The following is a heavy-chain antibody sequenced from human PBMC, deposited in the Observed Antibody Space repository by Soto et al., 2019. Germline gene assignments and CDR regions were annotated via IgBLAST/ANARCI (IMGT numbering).Heavy chain of an antibody. CDR2: ISGSGGST. D-gene: IGHD6-19*01. J-gene: IGHJ4*02. CDR3: ARRTSGWYLDY. CDR1: GFTFSSYA. Sequence: EVQLLESGGGLVQPGGSLRLSCAASGFTFSSYAMSWVRQAPGKGLEWVSVISGSGGSTYYADSVKGRFTISRDNSKNSLYLQMNSLRAEDTAVYFCARRTSGWYLDYWGQGTRVTVSS. V-gene: IGHV3-23*01.